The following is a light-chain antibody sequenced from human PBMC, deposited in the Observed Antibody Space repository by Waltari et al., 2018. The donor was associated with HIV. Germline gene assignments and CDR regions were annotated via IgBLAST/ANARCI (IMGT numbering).Light chain of an antibody. CDR1: SSNIGSDF. CDR3: TTWDSSVTAWV. CDR2: IND. V-gene: IGLV1-47*02. J-gene: IGLJ3*02. Sequence: QSVLTQPPSASGTPGQRVTISCSGSSSNIGSDFVYWYQQLPGTAPKLLIYINDQRPSGGPDRFSGSNSGTSASLAISGLRSEDEADYYCTTWDSSVTAWVFGGGTKLTVL.